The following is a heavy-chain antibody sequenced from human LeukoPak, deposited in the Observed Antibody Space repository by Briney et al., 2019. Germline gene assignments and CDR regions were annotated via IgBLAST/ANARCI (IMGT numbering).Heavy chain of an antibody. V-gene: IGHV3-66*01. J-gene: IGHJ4*02. Sequence: GGSLRLSCAASGFTVSSHYLSWVRQAPGKGLEWVSVILSGGRTYYSDSVSDRFTISRDNSKNTLYLQMNSLRGEDTAVYYCASGSGHTDLDYWGQGTLVTVSS. CDR3: ASGSGHTDLDY. CDR1: GFTVSSHY. D-gene: IGHD2-15*01. CDR2: ILSGGRT.